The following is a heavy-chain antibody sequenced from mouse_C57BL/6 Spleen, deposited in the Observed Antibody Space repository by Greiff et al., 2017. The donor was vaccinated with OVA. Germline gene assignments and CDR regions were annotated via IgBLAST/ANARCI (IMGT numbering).Heavy chain of an antibody. CDR2: IYPGSGST. CDR3: ARGGLLRFFDY. Sequence: QVHVKQPGAELVKPGASVKMSCKASGYTFTSYWITWVKQRPGQGLEWIGDIYPGSGSTNYNEKFKSKATLTVDTSSSTAYMQLSSLTSEDSAVYYCARGGLLRFFDYWGQGTTLTVSS. J-gene: IGHJ2*01. D-gene: IGHD1-1*01. CDR1: GYTFTSYW. V-gene: IGHV1-55*01.